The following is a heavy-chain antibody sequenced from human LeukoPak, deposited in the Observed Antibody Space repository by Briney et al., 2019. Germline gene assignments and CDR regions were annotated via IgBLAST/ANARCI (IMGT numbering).Heavy chain of an antibody. Sequence: SDTLSLTCAVSGGSMSSSSYYWGWIRQPPGKGLEQIGGFSYSGSTYYNPSLKSRVTISVDASKNQFSLKLSSVTAADTAVYYCARAGLRYYYDSNFPDAFDIWGQGTMVTVSS. CDR3: ARAGLRYYYDSNFPDAFDI. CDR1: GGSMSSSSYY. V-gene: IGHV4-39*01. D-gene: IGHD3-22*01. J-gene: IGHJ3*02. CDR2: FSYSGST.